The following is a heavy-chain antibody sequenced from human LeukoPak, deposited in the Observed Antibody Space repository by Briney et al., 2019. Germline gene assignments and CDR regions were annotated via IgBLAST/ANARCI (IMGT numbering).Heavy chain of an antibody. CDR2: INPSGGST. CDR1: GYTFTSYA. D-gene: IGHD3-22*01. V-gene: IGHV1-46*01. J-gene: IGHJ4*02. Sequence: ASVKVSCKASGYTFTSYAMHWVRQAPGQGLEWMGIINPSGGSTRYAQKFQGRVTMTRDMSTSTVDMELSSLRSEDTAVYYCARWGLYYYDSSGYSAFDYWGQGTLVTVSS. CDR3: ARWGLYYYDSSGYSAFDY.